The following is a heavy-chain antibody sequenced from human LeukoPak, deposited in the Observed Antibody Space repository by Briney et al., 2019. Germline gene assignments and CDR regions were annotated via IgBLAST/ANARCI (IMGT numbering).Heavy chain of an antibody. V-gene: IGHV4-34*01. Sequence: SETLSLTCAVYGGSFSGYYWSWIRQPPGKGLEWLGEINHSGSTIYNPSLKSRVTISVDTSKNQFSLKLSSVTAADTAVYYCAEIGSSSQCYFDYWGQGTLVTVSS. D-gene: IGHD6-13*01. CDR2: INHSGST. CDR1: GGSFSGYY. CDR3: AEIGSSSQCYFDY. J-gene: IGHJ4*02.